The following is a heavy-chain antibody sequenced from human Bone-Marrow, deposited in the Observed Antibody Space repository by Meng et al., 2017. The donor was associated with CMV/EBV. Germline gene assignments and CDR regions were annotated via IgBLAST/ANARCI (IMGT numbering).Heavy chain of an antibody. CDR2: INWNGGST. D-gene: IGHD3-3*01. CDR1: GFTFDDYG. V-gene: IGHV3-20*04. J-gene: IGHJ4*02. CDR3: ARDFWRGLDY. Sequence: GESLKISCAASGFTFDDYGMSWVRQAPGKGLEWVSGINWNGGSTGYADSVEGRFTISRDNAKNSLYLQMNSLRAEDTALYYCARDFWRGLDYWGQGTLVTVSS.